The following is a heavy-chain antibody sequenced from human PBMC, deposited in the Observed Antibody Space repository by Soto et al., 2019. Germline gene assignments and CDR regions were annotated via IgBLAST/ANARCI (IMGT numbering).Heavy chain of an antibody. D-gene: IGHD2-15*01. V-gene: IGHV4-39*01. J-gene: IGHJ3*02. CDR3: ARHIVGYCSGFSCYGDYAFDI. CDR1: GGSITTSSYY. CDR2: IYSSGGA. Sequence: SETQSLTSTVPGGSITTSSYYWGWIREPPANGLERSGSIYSSGGAACNPTLKSRVTISVDTSKSRGSWKLSCVTAADMAVYCCARHIVGYCSGFSCYGDYAFDIWGQVTMFTVSS.